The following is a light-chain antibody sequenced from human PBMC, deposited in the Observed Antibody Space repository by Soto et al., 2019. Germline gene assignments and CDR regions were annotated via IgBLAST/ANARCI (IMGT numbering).Light chain of an antibody. J-gene: IGKJ1*01. CDR1: QSVSTTY. CDR2: GAS. CDR3: QQYGNSPWT. Sequence: EIVSTQSPGTLSLSPGERATLSCRASQSVSTTYLAWYQQKVGQAPRLLIYGASSRATGTSDRFSGSGSGTDFTLTISRPEPEEFAVYYCQQYGNSPWTFGQGTKVEIK. V-gene: IGKV3-20*01.